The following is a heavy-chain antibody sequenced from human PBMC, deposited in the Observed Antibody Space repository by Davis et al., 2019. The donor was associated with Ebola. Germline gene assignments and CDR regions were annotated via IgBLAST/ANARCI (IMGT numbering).Heavy chain of an antibody. CDR1: GFTFDDYA. CDR2: ISWNSGSI. CDR3: AKDIGRGRGRTYYFDY. J-gene: IGHJ4*02. Sequence: SLKISCATSGFTFDDYAMHWVRQAPGKGLEWVSGISWNSGSIGYADSVKGRFTISRDNAKNSLYLQMNSLRAEDTALYYCAKDIGRGRGRTYYFDYWGQGTLVTVSS. V-gene: IGHV3-9*01. D-gene: IGHD1-14*01.